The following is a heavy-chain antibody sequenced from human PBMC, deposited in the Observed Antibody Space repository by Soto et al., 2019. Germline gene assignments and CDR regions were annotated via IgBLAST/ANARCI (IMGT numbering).Heavy chain of an antibody. CDR1: GFTFSSYG. J-gene: IGHJ6*02. D-gene: IGHD5-12*01. CDR3: ARDGYNLVGRSRDKYYYYGMDV. V-gene: IGHV3-33*01. Sequence: GGSLRLSCAASGFTFSSYGMHWVRQAPGKGLEWVAVIWYDGSNKYYADSVKGRFTISRDNSKNTLYLQMNSLRAEDTAVYYCARDGYNLVGRSRDKYYYYGMDVWGQGTTVTVSS. CDR2: IWYDGSNK.